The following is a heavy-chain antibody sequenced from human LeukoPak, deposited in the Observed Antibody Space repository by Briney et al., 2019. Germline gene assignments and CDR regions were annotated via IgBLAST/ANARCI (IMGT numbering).Heavy chain of an antibody. D-gene: IGHD2-21*02. Sequence: SETLSLTCTVSGGSISSYYWSWIRRPPGKGLEWIGYIYYSGSTNYNPSLKSRVTISVDTSKNQFSLKLSSVTAADTAVYYCARVGYCGGDCSTFDPWGQGTLVTVSS. CDR1: GGSISSYY. CDR2: IYYSGST. J-gene: IGHJ5*02. V-gene: IGHV4-59*01. CDR3: ARVGYCGGDCSTFDP.